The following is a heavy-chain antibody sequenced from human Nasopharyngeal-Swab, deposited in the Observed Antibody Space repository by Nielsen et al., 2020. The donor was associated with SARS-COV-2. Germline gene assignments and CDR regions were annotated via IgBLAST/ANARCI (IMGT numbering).Heavy chain of an antibody. CDR3: ARITYYYDSSGQDY. V-gene: IGHV4-4*02. Sequence: SETLSLTCAVSGGSISSSNWWSWVRQPPGKGLEWIGEIYHSGSTYYNPSLKSRVTISVDTSKNQFSLKLSSVTAADTAVYYCARITYYYDSSGQDYWGQGTLVTVSS. CDR1: GGSISSSNW. J-gene: IGHJ4*02. D-gene: IGHD3-22*01. CDR2: IYHSGST.